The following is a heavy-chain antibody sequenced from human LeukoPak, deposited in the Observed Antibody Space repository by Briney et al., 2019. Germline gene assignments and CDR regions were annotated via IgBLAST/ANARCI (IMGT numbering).Heavy chain of an antibody. CDR1: GYTFTNYG. V-gene: IGHV1-18*04. D-gene: IGHD3-22*01. Sequence: GASVKVSCKASGYTFTNYGISWVRQAPGQGLEWMGWISAYNGNTNYAQKLQGRVTMTTDTSTSTAYMELRSLRSDDTAVYYCARSSEGRYYYDSSGFSYYYYYMDVWGKGTTVTISS. CDR3: ARSSEGRYYYDSSGFSYYYYYMDV. CDR2: ISAYNGNT. J-gene: IGHJ6*03.